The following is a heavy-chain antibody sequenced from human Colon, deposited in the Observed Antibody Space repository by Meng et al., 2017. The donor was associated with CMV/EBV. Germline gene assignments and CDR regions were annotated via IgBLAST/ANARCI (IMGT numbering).Heavy chain of an antibody. J-gene: IGHJ4*02. CDR2: LVPGDSDS. D-gene: IGHD2-15*01. V-gene: IGHV5-51*01. CDR3: ARTLKYCSGGSCHYYFDY. Sequence: FTNYWIGWVRHRPGNRLECMGSLVPGDSDSRYSPSYNGPVPISPDKTISTAYLQWSGLKASDTAMYYCARTLKYCSGGSCHYYFDYWGQGTLVTVSS. CDR1: FTNYW.